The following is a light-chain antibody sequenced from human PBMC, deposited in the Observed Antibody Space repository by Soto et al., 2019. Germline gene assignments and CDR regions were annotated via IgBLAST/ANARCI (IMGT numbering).Light chain of an antibody. Sequence: IVMTQSPVTLSVSQGERATLSSRASQSVSSNLAWYQQKPGQAPRLLIYGASSRATGIPVRFSGSGSGTEFTLTISSLQSEDFAVYYCQQYNIWPLTFGQGTRLAIK. CDR2: GAS. V-gene: IGKV3-15*01. CDR1: QSVSSN. J-gene: IGKJ5*01. CDR3: QQYNIWPLT.